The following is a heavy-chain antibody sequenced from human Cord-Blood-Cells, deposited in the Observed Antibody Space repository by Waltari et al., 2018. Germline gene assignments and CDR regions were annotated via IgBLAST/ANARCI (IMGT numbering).Heavy chain of an antibody. Sequence: EVQLVESGGGLIQPGGSLRLSCAASGFTVSSNYMSWVHQAPGKGLEWVAGIYSGGSTYYADSGKGRFTISRDNSKNTLYLQMNSLRAEDTAVYYCARGYSGYDYAFDIWGQGTMVTVSS. CDR1: GFTVSSNY. J-gene: IGHJ3*02. CDR2: IYSGGST. D-gene: IGHD5-12*01. V-gene: IGHV3-53*01. CDR3: ARGYSGYDYAFDI.